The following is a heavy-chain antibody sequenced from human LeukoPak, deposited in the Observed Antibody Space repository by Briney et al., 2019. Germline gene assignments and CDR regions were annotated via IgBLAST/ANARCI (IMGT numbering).Heavy chain of an antibody. CDR2: IYYSGST. D-gene: IGHD2-2*02. Sequence: SETLSLTCTVSGGSISSGDYYWSWIRQPPGKGLEWIGYIYYSGSTYYNPSLKSRVTISVDTSKNQFSLKLSSVTAADTAVYYCANLYCSSTSCYTSDYWGQGTLVTVSS. CDR1: GGSISSGDYY. J-gene: IGHJ4*02. CDR3: ANLYCSSTSCYTSDY. V-gene: IGHV4-30-4*01.